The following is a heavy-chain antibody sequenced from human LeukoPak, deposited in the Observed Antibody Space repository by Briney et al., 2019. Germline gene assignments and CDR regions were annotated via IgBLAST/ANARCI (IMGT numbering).Heavy chain of an antibody. CDR1: GVSIGSSPYH. D-gene: IGHD1-1*01. Sequence: PSETLSLTCTVSGVSIGSSPYHWGWIRQPPGKGLEWFGSIFSSGTAHYNPSLKSRVTISVDTSKNQFSLKLSSVTVADTAVYYCARHRWTGTFNFDYWGQRTLVTVSS. J-gene: IGHJ4*02. V-gene: IGHV4-39*01. CDR3: ARHRWTGTFNFDY. CDR2: IFSSGTA.